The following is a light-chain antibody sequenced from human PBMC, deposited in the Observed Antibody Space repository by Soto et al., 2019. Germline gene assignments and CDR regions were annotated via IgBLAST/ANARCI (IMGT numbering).Light chain of an antibody. CDR3: ASWDDSLNIWV. Sequence: QSVLTQPPSASGNPGQRVTISCSGSSANLARNSVNWYQQFPGTAPKLLIHKTDQRPSGVPDRFSGSKSGTSASLAITGRQSEDEGDYYCASWDDSLNIWVFGGGTKLTVL. V-gene: IGLV1-44*01. J-gene: IGLJ3*02. CDR2: KTD. CDR1: SANLARNS.